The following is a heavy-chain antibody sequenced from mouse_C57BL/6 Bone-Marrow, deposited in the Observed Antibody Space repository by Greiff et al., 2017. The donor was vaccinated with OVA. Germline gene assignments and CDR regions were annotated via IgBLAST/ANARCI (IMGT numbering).Heavy chain of an antibody. V-gene: IGHV5-4*01. J-gene: IGHJ3*01. D-gene: IGHD2-4*01. Sequence: EVQLVESGGGLMKPGGSLKLSCAASGFTFSSYAMSWVRQTPEKRLEWVATISDGGSYTYYPDNVKGRFTISRDNAKNNLYLQMSHLKSEDTAMYYCAREISDYDWFAYWGQGTLVTVSA. CDR2: ISDGGSYT. CDR3: AREISDYDWFAY. CDR1: GFTFSSYA.